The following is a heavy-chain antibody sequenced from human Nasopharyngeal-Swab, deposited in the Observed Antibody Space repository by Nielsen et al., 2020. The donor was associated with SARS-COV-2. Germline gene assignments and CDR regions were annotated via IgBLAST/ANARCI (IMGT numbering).Heavy chain of an antibody. CDR2: IKEDGSEK. CDR3: ARDTYCSGGSCYGYGMAV. D-gene: IGHD2-15*01. V-gene: IGHV3-7*01. Sequence: WIRQPPGKGLEWVANIKEDGSEKNYVDSVKGRFTISRDSAKNSLYLQMNSLRADDTAVYYCARDTYCSGGSCYGYGMAVWGQGTTVTVSS. J-gene: IGHJ6*02.